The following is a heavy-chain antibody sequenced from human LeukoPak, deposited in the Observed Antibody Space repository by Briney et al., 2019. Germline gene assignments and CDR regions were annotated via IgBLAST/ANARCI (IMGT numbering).Heavy chain of an antibody. CDR2: MNPNSGNT. CDR3: ARDDGGSLYY. Sequence: ASVKVSCKASGYTFTGYYMHWVRQAPGQGLEWMGWMNPNSGNTGYAQKFQGRVTMTRNTSISTAYMELSSLRSEDMAVYYCARDDGGSLYYWGQGTLVTVSS. CDR1: GYTFTGYY. J-gene: IGHJ4*02. D-gene: IGHD2-15*01. V-gene: IGHV1-8*02.